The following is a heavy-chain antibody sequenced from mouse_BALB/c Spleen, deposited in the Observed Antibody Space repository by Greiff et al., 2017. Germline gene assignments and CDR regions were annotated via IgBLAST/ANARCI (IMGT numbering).Heavy chain of an antibody. CDR2: ISSGSSTI. D-gene: IGHD2-10*02. CDR1: GFTFSSFG. V-gene: IGHV5-17*02. CDR3: ARVEYGNWGYMDY. J-gene: IGHJ4*01. Sequence: EVQLVESGGGLVQPGGSRKLSCAASGFTFSSFGMHWVRQAPEKGLEWVAYISSGSSTIYYADTVKGRFTISRDNPKNTLFLQMTSLRSEDTAIDYCARVEYGNWGYMDYWGQGNAVSASS.